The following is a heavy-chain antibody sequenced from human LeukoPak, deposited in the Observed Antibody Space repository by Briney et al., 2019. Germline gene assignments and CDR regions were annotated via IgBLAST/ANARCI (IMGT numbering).Heavy chain of an antibody. CDR2: INPNSGAT. J-gene: IGHJ3*02. V-gene: IGHV1-2*02. CDR3: ARDIIVVAYDAFDI. CDR1: GYTFTGYY. D-gene: IGHD2-21*01. Sequence: ATVKVSCKASGYTFTGYYLHWVRQAPGQGLEWMGWINPNSGATNYAQKFQGRVTMTRDTSLSTAYMELSRLKSGDTAVYYCARDIIVVAYDAFDIWGQGTMVTVSS.